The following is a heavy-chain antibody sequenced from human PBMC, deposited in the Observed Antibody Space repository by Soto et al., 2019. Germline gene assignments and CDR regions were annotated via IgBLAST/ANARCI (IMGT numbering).Heavy chain of an antibody. V-gene: IGHV4-61*01. Sequence: SGTLSLTCTVSGGSVSSAYYYWSWVRQPPGKGLEWIGLIYYSGGTNYNPSLKSRVTISIDTSKNQFSLKLSSVTAADTAVYYCARGRDPVMGYWGQGTLVTVSS. D-gene: IGHD2-21*01. CDR3: ARGRDPVMGY. CDR1: GGSVSSAYYY. CDR2: IYYSGGT. J-gene: IGHJ4*02.